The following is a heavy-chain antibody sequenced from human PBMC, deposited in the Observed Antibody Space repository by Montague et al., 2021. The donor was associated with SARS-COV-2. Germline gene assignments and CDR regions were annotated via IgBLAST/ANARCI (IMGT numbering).Heavy chain of an antibody. CDR3: VRGPSQRLLFGSGYYYPFDV. J-gene: IGHJ6*02. V-gene: IGHV3-72*01. CDR2: TRDRLHSYST. D-gene: IGHD3-3*01. CDR1: GFTFSEHY. Sequence: SLRLSCAASGFTFSEHYMDWVRHVPGKGLEWVGRTRDRLHSYSTEYAASVRGRFTVSRDASENSLYLQMNSLKTEDTAVYYCVRGPSQRLLFGSGYYYPFDVWGQGTTVTVSS.